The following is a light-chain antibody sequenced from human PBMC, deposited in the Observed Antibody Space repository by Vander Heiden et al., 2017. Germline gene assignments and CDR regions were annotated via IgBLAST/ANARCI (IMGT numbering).Light chain of an antibody. CDR2: QGS. J-gene: IGLJ2*01. V-gene: IGLV3-1*01. CDR1: RFGDNT. Sequence: YELTQPPSVSVTPGQTANITCSGDRFGDNTACGYKQEPGQSPVLVIYQGSKRSSGVPERFSGSNSGNTATLTISGTQAMGEAYYYCQAGDSSSAVFGGGTKLTVL. CDR3: QAGDSSSAV.